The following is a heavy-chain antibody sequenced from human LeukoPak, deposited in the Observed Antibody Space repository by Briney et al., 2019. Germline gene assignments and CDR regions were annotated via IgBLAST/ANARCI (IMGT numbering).Heavy chain of an antibody. D-gene: IGHD6-19*01. CDR1: GFTFSNAW. Sequence: GGSLRLSCAASGFTFSNAWMSWVRQAPGKGLEWVGRIKSKTDGGTTDYAAPVKGRFTISRDNAKNSLYLQMNSLRAEDTAVYYCARDLGHSWNILKQWLATSLDYWGQGTLVTVSS. V-gene: IGHV3-15*01. CDR2: IKSKTDGGTT. J-gene: IGHJ4*02. CDR3: ARDLGHSWNILKQWLATSLDY.